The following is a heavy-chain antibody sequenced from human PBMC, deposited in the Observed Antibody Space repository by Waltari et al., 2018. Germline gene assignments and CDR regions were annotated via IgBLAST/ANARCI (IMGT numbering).Heavy chain of an antibody. Sequence: QVQLQQWGAGLLKPSETLSLTCAVYGGSFSGYYWSWIRQPPGKGLEWIGEINHSGSTNYNPSLKSRVTISVDTSKNQFSLKLSSVTAADTAVYYCARHGLLWFGELSYYFDYWGQGTLVTVSS. D-gene: IGHD3-10*01. CDR3: ARHGLLWFGELSYYFDY. CDR2: INHSGST. CDR1: GGSFSGYY. V-gene: IGHV4-34*01. J-gene: IGHJ4*02.